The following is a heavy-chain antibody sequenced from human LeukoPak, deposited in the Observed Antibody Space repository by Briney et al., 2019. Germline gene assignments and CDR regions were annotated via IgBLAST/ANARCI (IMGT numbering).Heavy chain of an antibody. CDR2: ISAYNGNT. D-gene: IGHD2-2*02. CDR3: AREEYCNSTTCYKAFDI. Sequence: GASVKVSCTASGYTFTSYGIRWVRQAPGQGLEWMGWISAYNGNTYFAQNLQGRVTMTTDTSTSTAYMELRSLRSDDTAVYYCAREEYCNSTTCYKAFDIWGQGTMVTVSS. V-gene: IGHV1-18*01. CDR1: GYTFTSYG. J-gene: IGHJ3*02.